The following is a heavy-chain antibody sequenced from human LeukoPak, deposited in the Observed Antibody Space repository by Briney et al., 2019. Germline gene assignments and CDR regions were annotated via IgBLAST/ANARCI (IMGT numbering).Heavy chain of an antibody. CDR3: ARDKSVVAATRVDY. CDR1: GYTFTSYG. D-gene: IGHD2-15*01. Sequence: ASVKVSSKASGYTFTSYGISRVRQAPGQGLEWMGWISAYNGNTNYAQKLQGRVTMTTDTSTSTAYMELRSLRSDDTAVYYCARDKSVVAATRVDYWGQGTLVTVSS. J-gene: IGHJ4*02. V-gene: IGHV1-18*01. CDR2: ISAYNGNT.